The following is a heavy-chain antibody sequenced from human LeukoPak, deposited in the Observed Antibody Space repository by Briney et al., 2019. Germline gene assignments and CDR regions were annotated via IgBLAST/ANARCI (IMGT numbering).Heavy chain of an antibody. J-gene: IGHJ3*01. CDR1: GFSLTTNGAG. V-gene: IGHV2-5*02. Sequence: SGPTLVNPTQTLTLTCTFSGFSLTTNGAGVGWIRQPPGKALEWLPLIYWDDVRRYSPSLKSRLTVTNDTSKNQVVLTITNMDPVDTATYYCAHRQLLVGATVGAFDVWSQGTMVTVSS. CDR2: IYWDDVR. CDR3: AHRQLLVGATVGAFDV. D-gene: IGHD1-26*01.